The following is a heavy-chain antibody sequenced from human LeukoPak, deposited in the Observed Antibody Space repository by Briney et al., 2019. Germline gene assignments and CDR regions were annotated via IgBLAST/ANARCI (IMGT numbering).Heavy chain of an antibody. J-gene: IGHJ3*02. V-gene: IGHV4-59*01. CDR3: AREGPYYYDSSEAFDI. CDR2: IYYSGST. CDR1: GGSISSYY. D-gene: IGHD3-22*01. Sequence: SETLSLTCTVSGGSISSYYWSWIRQPPGKGLEWIGYIYYSGSTNYNPSLKSRVTISVDTSKNQFSLKLSSVTAADTAVCYCAREGPYYYDSSEAFDIWGQGTMVTVSS.